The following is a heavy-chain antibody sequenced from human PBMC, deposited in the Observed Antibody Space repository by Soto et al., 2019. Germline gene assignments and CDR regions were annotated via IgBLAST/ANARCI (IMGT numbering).Heavy chain of an antibody. CDR3: VSERTTVPTQAYFDY. CDR2: VYYRGRS. Sequence: SETLSLTCTVSGGSVTNSSYYWGWIRQSPGKGLEWIGSVYYRGRSYSKSSVKSRVTISVDTSKNRFSLSLNSVTASDTAVYFCVSERTTVPTQAYFDYWGAGALVTVSS. D-gene: IGHD4-17*01. CDR1: GGSVTNSSYY. J-gene: IGHJ4*02. V-gene: IGHV4-39*01.